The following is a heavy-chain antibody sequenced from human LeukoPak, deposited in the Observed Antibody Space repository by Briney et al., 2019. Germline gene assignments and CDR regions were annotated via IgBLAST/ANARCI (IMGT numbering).Heavy chain of an antibody. CDR3: AREGAYSYGYLFPSYYFDY. J-gene: IGHJ4*02. D-gene: IGHD5-18*01. CDR2: ISSSSSYI. Sequence: GGSLRLSCAASGFTFSSYSMNWVRQAPGKGLEWVSSISSSSSYIYYADSVKGRFTISRDNAKNSLYLQMNSLRAEDTAVYYCAREGAYSYGYLFPSYYFDYWGQGTLVTVSS. V-gene: IGHV3-21*01. CDR1: GFTFSSYS.